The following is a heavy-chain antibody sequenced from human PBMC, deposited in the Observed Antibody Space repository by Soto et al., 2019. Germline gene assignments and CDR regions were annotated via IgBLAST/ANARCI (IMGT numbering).Heavy chain of an antibody. D-gene: IGHD1-26*01. Sequence: QLQLQESGPGLVKPSETLSLTCTVSGGSISSSSYYWGWIRQPPGKVLEWIGSVYYSGSTNYNPSLKIRVTISVDTSKNQFSLKRSSVTAADTAVYYCARRGELGATTVDYWGQGTLVTVSS. V-gene: IGHV4-39*01. CDR3: ARRGELGATTVDY. CDR2: VYYSGST. CDR1: GGSISSSSYY. J-gene: IGHJ4*02.